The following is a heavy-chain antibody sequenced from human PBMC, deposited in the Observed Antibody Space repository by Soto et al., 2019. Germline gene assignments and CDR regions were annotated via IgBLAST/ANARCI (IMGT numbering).Heavy chain of an antibody. CDR3: ARSRSDGFSDY. D-gene: IGHD3-10*01. CDR2: IYSGGST. J-gene: IGHJ4*02. V-gene: IGHV3-53*01. Sequence: GSLRLSCAASGFTVSSNYMSWVRQAPGKGLEWVSVIYSGGSTYYADSVKGRFAISRDNSKNTLYLQMNSLRAEDTAVYYCARSRSDGFSDYCGQGTLVTSPQ. CDR1: GFTVSSNY.